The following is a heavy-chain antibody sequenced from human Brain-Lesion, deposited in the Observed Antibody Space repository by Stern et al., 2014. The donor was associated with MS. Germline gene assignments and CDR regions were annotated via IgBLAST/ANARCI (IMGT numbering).Heavy chain of an antibody. J-gene: IGHJ5*01. D-gene: IGHD3-10*01. V-gene: IGHV3-74*02. CDR2: VKNEGRRK. Sequence: VQLVHSGGGLVQPGGSLRLSCAASGFTFSNYWMHWVRQAPGKGLEWVSRVKNEGRRKSYADSGKVRFTIARDNYKNTLDMQMNSLRVEDTAIYYCARGERWFDSWGQGTLVTVSS. CDR3: ARGERWFDS. CDR1: GFTFSNYW.